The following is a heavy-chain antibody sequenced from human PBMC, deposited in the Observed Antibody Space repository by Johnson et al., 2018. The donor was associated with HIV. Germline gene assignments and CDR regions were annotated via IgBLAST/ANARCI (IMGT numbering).Heavy chain of an antibody. J-gene: IGHJ3*02. Sequence: VQLVESGGGLVQTGRSLRLSCIGFGFTSGDYSMNWVRQAPGRGLEWVGFIRSKAYGGTPEYAAPVKGRFTISRDDSKNTLYLQMNSLKTEDTAVYYCTTYSIIHAFDIWGQGTMVTVSS. CDR3: TTYSIIHAFDI. V-gene: IGHV3-49*04. D-gene: IGHD6-13*01. CDR1: GFTSGDYS. CDR2: IRSKAYGGTP.